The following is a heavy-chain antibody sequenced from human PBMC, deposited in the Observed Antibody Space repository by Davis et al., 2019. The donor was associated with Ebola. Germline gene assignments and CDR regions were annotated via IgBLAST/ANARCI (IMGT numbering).Heavy chain of an antibody. J-gene: IGHJ6*04. V-gene: IGHV3-74*01. CDR1: GFTFINYW. CDR2: ANSDGSTT. D-gene: IGHD5-18*01. Sequence: PGGSLRLSCAASGFTFINYWMHWVRQAPGKGLEWVSRANSDGSTTGYGDSVKGRFTISRDNGRNTLYLQMNSLRAEDTAVYYCSREVRGGFSPMDLWGTGTTVTVSS. CDR3: SREVRGGFSPMDL.